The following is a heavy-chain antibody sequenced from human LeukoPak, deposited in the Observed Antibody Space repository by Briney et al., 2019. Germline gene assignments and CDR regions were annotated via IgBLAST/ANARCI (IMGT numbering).Heavy chain of an antibody. CDR3: ATVETVMFGVVIIGSSFDY. CDR2: ISGYNGNT. D-gene: IGHD3-3*01. V-gene: IGHV1-18*04. CDR1: GYTFTGYY. Sequence: ASVKVSCKASGYTFTGYYMHWVRQAPGQGLEWMGWISGYNGNTIYAQMLQGRVTMTMDTSTSTAYMELRSLRSDDTAMYYCATVETVMFGVVIIGSSFDYWGQGTLVTVSS. J-gene: IGHJ4*02.